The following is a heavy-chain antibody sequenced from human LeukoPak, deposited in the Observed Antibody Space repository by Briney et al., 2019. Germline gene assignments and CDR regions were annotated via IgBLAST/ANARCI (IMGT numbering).Heavy chain of an antibody. V-gene: IGHV3-74*01. D-gene: IGHD6-13*01. CDR1: GFTFSSYA. Sequence: GGSLRLSCAASGFTFSSYAMSWVRQTPGKGLEWVSGINSDGSSTSYADPVKGRFTISRDNAKNSLYLQMNSLRAEDTAVYYCAKDIQRAAAGRGDAFDIWGQGTMVTVSS. J-gene: IGHJ3*02. CDR2: INSDGSST. CDR3: AKDIQRAAAGRGDAFDI.